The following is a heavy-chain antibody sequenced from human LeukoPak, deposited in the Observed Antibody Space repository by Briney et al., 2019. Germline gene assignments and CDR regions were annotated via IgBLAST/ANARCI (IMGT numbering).Heavy chain of an antibody. CDR2: ISSSSSYT. J-gene: IGHJ3*02. CDR3: ARDRDGYKQGAFDI. CDR1: GFIFSGYN. Sequence: GGSLRLSCAASGFIFSGYNMNWVRQAPGKGLEWVSSISSSSSYTYYADSVKGRSTISRDNAKNSLYLQMNSLRAEDTAVYYCARDRDGYKQGAFDIWGQGTMVTVSS. V-gene: IGHV3-21*01. D-gene: IGHD5-24*01.